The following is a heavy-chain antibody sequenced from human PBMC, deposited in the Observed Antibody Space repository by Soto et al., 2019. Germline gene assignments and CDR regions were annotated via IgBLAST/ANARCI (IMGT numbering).Heavy chain of an antibody. CDR1: GGSISSYY. V-gene: IGHV4-59*08. CDR2: VHHSWGS. J-gene: IGHJ6*02. Sequence: QVQLQESGPGLVKPSETLSLSCTVSGGSISSYYWSWLRQPPGKGMEWIGYVHHSWGSPCTPSLHSRVAISLDTSKSQFSLKLTSVTATDTAVYYCARQGFGALHGLVYVWGQGTTFTVSS. D-gene: IGHD3-10*01. CDR3: ARQGFGALHGLVYV.